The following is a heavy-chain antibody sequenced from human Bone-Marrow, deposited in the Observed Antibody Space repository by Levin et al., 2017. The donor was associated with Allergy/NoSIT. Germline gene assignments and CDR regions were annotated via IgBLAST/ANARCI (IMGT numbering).Heavy chain of an antibody. V-gene: IGHV3-15*01. J-gene: IGHJ4*02. CDR3: TTDDYYDSSGYKAAFDC. Sequence: KSGESLKISCAASGFTFTNAWMSWVRQAPGKGLEWVGRIKSKNDGGTTDYAAPVKGRFIMSRDDAKNTLYLQMNSLKTEDTAVYYCTTDDYYDSSGYKAAFDCWGQGTLVTVSS. CDR1: GFTFTNAW. CDR2: IKSKNDGGTT. D-gene: IGHD3-22*01.